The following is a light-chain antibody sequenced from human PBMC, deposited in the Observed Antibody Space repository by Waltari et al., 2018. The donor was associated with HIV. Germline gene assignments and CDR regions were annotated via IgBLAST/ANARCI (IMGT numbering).Light chain of an antibody. Sequence: QSALTQPPSASGSLGQSVTISCTGTGSDIGGFDYVSWFQQHPGKAPNPIIYEVPPRPSGVPDRFAGSKSGNTASLTVSGLQADDEADYYCSSYESINNHVVFGGGTSLTVL. CDR2: EVP. CDR3: SSYESINNHVV. CDR1: GSDIGGFDY. J-gene: IGLJ2*01. V-gene: IGLV2-8*01.